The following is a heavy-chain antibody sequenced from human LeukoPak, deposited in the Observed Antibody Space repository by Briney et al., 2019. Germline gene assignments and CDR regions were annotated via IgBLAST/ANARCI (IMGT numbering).Heavy chain of an antibody. CDR1: GFTFGDYA. CDR2: IYYTGIT. Sequence: TGGSLRLSCTASGFTFGDYAMSWIRQSPGKGLEWIGHIYYTGITTYNPSLRSRLTISLDRSKNQFSLRLNSVTVTDTAIYYCARHANGGSFPLDIWGQGTLVTVSS. D-gene: IGHD1-26*01. CDR3: ARHANGGSFPLDI. V-gene: IGHV4-59*08. J-gene: IGHJ4*02.